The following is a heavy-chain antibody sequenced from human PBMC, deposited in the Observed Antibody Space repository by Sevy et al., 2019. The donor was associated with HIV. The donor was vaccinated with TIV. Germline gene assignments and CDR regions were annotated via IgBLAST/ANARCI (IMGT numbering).Heavy chain of an antibody. CDR1: GDAISSYY. CDR2: LYDIGTT. J-gene: IGHJ6*02. Sequence: SETLSLTFTVSGDAISSYYWSWIRQPPGKGLEWIGSLYDIGTTNYSPSLKSRVTISVDTSKNHFSLNLSSVTAADTALYYCARHLLEGAHSYGMDVWGQGTAVTVSS. V-gene: IGHV4-59*08. CDR3: ARHLLEGAHSYGMDV. D-gene: IGHD3-10*01.